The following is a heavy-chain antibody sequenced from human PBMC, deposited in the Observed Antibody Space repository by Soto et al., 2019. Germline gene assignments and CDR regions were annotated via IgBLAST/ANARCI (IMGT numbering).Heavy chain of an antibody. D-gene: IGHD6-19*01. CDR1: GFTFDDYA. CDR2: ISWDGGST. J-gene: IGHJ5*02. CDR3: AKGRSSGWYWFDP. Sequence: QPGGSLRLSCAASGFTFDDYAMHWVRQAPGKGLEWVSLISWDGGSTYYADSVKGRFTISRDNSKNSLYLQMNSLRAEDTALYYCAKGRSSGWYWFDPWGQGTLVTVSS. V-gene: IGHV3-43D*04.